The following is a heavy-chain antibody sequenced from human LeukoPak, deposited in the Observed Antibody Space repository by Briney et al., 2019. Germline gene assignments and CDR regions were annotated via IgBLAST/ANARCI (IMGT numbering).Heavy chain of an antibody. J-gene: IGHJ4*02. CDR2: ISYSGRT. CDR3: ARLRAYYYDSSGYYNFDF. CDR1: GGSTSSSSFY. Sequence: SETLSLTCTVSGGSTSSSSFYWGWIRQPPGKGLECIGRISYSGRTYYNPSLQSRVTISVDTSKNQFSLRLSSVTAADTAVYYCARLRAYYYDSSGYYNFDFWGQGTLVTVSS. V-gene: IGHV4-39*01. D-gene: IGHD3-22*01.